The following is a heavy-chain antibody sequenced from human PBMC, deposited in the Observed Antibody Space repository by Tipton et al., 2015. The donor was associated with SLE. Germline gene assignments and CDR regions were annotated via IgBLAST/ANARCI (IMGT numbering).Heavy chain of an antibody. CDR3: ARHGVEPGRELLLPPYMDV. D-gene: IGHD1-26*01. V-gene: IGHV3-23*03. J-gene: IGHJ6*03. CDR2: IYGDGSST. CDR1: GFTFSSYA. Sequence: SLRLSCAASGFTFSSYAMNWVRQAPGKGLEWVSGIYGDGSSTYYADSVRGRFTISRDNSKNTLYLQMHSLRAEDTAVYYCARHGVEPGRELLLPPYMDVWGKGTTVTVPS.